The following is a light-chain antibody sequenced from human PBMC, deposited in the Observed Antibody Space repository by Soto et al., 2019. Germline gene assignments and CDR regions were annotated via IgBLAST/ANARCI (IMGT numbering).Light chain of an antibody. CDR2: AAS. CDR3: QQLDSYPLT. V-gene: IGKV1-9*01. Sequence: DIQLTQSPSFLSASVGDRVTINCRASQGISSYLVWYQQKPGKAPKPLIYAASTLQSGVPSRFSGSGSGTEFTLTISSLQPEDFATYYCQQLDSYPLTFGPGTTVDIK. CDR1: QGISSY. J-gene: IGKJ3*01.